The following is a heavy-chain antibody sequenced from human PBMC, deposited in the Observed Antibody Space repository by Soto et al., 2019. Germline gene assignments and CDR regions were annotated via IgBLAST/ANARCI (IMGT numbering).Heavy chain of an antibody. CDR1: GYTFSRYG. CDR2: SSADTGKI. Sequence: QVQLVQSGAEVKKPGASVKVSCKASGYTFSRYGISWVRQAPGQGLAWMGWSSADTGKIEHAQKIQCSGTMTSDEATSAAYLGLMCMASDDTGVHYCAGWVHGIHSDWFAPWGQETLVTVS. CDR3: AGWVHGIHSDWFAP. V-gene: IGHV1-18*04. D-gene: IGHD1-26*01. J-gene: IGHJ5*02.